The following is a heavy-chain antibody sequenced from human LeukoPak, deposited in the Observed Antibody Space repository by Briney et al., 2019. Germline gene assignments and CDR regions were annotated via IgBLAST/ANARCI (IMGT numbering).Heavy chain of an antibody. CDR2: ISAYNGNT. CDR3: ARGSMTSGNYYYGMDA. CDR1: GYTFTNYG. V-gene: IGHV1-18*01. Sequence: ASVKVSCKASGYTFTNYGISWVRQAPGQGLEWMGWISAYNGNTNYAQKLQGRVTMTTDTSTGTAYMELRSLRSDDTAVYYCARGSMTSGNYYYGMDAWGQGTTVTVSS. J-gene: IGHJ6*02.